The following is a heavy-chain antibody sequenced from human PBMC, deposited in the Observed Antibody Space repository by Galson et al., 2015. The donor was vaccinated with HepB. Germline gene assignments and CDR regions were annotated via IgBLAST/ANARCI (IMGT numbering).Heavy chain of an antibody. V-gene: IGHV1-46*01. CDR1: GYTFTSYY. Sequence: SVKVSCKASGYTFTSYYMHWVRQAPGQGLEWMGIINPSGGSTSYAQKFQGRVTMTRDTSTSTVYMELSSLRSEDTAVYYCARDLNYGSGTQSQWFDPWGQGTLVTVSS. CDR3: ARDLNYGSGTQSQWFDP. J-gene: IGHJ5*02. CDR2: INPSGGST. D-gene: IGHD3-10*01.